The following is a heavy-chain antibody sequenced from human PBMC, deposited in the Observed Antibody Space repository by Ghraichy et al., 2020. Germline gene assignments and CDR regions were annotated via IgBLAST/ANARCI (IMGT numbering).Heavy chain of an antibody. D-gene: IGHD4-17*01. V-gene: IGHV3-48*02. CDR2: ISSSSTI. Sequence: ETLSLTCAASGFTFSSYSMDWVRQAPGKGLEWVSYISSSSTIYYADSVKGRFTISRDNAKNSLYLQMNSLRDEDTAVYYCARDRSLNGDHRGYWGQGTLVTVSS. CDR3: ARDRSLNGDHRGY. CDR1: GFTFSSYS. J-gene: IGHJ4*02.